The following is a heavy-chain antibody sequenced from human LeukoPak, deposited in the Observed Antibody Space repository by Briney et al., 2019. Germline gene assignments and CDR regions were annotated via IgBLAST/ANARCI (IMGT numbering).Heavy chain of an antibody. CDR1: GFTVSSYS. D-gene: IGHD2-2*01. CDR3: ARVRGVVVPVNGKDV. J-gene: IGHJ6*02. V-gene: IGHV3-21*01. CDR2: ISSSSSYI. Sequence: GGSLRLSCAASGFTVSSYSMNWVRQAPGKGLEWVSSISSSSSYIYYADSVKGRFTISRDNAKNSLYLQMNSLRAEDTAVYCCARVRGVVVPVNGKDVWGQGTTVTVSS.